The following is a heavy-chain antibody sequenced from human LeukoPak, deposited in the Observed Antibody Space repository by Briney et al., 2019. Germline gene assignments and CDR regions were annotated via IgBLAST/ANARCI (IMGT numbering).Heavy chain of an antibody. CDR1: GGSISSGSYY. V-gene: IGHV4-61*02. CDR2: IYTSGST. D-gene: IGHD3-3*01. J-gene: IGHJ4*02. Sequence: SQTLSLTCTVSGGSISSGSYYWSWIRQPAGKGLEWIGRIYTSGSTNYNPSLKSRVTISVDTSKNQFSLKLSSVTAADTAVYYCAREKITGFLEWFVDYWGQGTLVTVSS. CDR3: AREKITGFLEWFVDY.